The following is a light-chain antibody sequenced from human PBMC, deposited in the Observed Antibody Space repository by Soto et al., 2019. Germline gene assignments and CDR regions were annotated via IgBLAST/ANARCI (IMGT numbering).Light chain of an antibody. Sequence: QSVLTQSSSASASLGSSVKLTCTLSSGHSSYIIAWHQQQPGKAPRYLMKLEGSGSYNKGSGVPDRFSGSSSGADRYLTISNLRSEDEADYYCETWDSNTRAFGGGTKLTVL. V-gene: IGLV4-60*03. CDR1: SGHSSYI. J-gene: IGLJ2*01. CDR3: ETWDSNTRA. CDR2: LEGSGSY.